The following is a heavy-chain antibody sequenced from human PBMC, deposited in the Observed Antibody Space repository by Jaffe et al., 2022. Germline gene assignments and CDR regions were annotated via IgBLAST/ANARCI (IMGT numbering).Heavy chain of an antibody. CDR2: ISSSSSYI. CDR1: GFTFSSYS. CDR3: ARVPYYDILTGSRLNYYYYYMDV. D-gene: IGHD3-9*01. Sequence: EVQLVESGGGLVKPGGSLRLSCAASGFTFSSYSMNWVRQAPGKGLEWVSSISSSSSYIYYADSVKGRFTISRDNAKNSLYLQMNSLRAEDTAVYYCARVPYYDILTGSRLNYYYYYMDVWGKGTTVTVSS. J-gene: IGHJ6*03. V-gene: IGHV3-21*01.